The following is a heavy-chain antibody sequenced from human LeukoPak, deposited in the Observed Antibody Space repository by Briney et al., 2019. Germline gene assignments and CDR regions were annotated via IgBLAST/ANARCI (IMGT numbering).Heavy chain of an antibody. V-gene: IGHV4-39*07. D-gene: IGHD3-10*01. Sequence: SETLSLTCTVSGGTISSYYWGWIRQPPGKGLEWIGSIYYSGSTYYNPSLKSRVTISVDTSKNQFSLKLSSVTAADTAVYYCARGPLWFGELSPFDYWGQGTLVTASS. CDR2: IYYSGST. CDR3: ARGPLWFGELSPFDY. CDR1: GGTISSYY. J-gene: IGHJ4*02.